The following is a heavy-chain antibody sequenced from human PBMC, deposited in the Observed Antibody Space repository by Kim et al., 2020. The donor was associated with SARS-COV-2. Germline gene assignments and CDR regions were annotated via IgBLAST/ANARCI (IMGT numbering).Heavy chain of an antibody. CDR1: GFTFGDYA. CDR3: TRGYPDYDILTGYLTEPGWDYGDYGIDYFDY. D-gene: IGHD3-9*01. V-gene: IGHV3-49*03. J-gene: IGHJ4*02. CDR2: IRSKAYGGTT. Sequence: GGSLRLSCTASGFTFGDYAMSWFRQAPGKGLEWVGFIRSKAYGGTTEYAASVKGRFTISRDDSKSIAYLQMNSLKTEDTAVYYCTRGYPDYDILTGYLTEPGWDYGDYGIDYFDYWGQGTLVTVSS.